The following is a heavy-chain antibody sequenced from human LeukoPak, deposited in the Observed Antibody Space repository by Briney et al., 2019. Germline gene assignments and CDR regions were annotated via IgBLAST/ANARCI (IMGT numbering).Heavy chain of an antibody. J-gene: IGHJ4*02. CDR2: INAGNGNT. D-gene: IGHD3-16*02. V-gene: IGHV1-3*01. CDR3: ARGLLRLGELSLFY. CDR1: GYTFTSYA. Sequence: ASVKVSCKASGYTFTSYAMHWVRQAPGQRLEWMGWINAGNGNTKYSQKFQGRVTITRDTSASTAYMELSGLRSEDTAVYCCARGLLRLGELSLFYWGQGTLVTVSS.